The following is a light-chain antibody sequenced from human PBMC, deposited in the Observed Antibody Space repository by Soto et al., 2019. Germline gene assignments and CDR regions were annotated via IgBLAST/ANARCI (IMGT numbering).Light chain of an antibody. CDR1: QGISSW. CDR2: AAS. CDR3: QQANSFPIT. J-gene: IGKJ5*01. V-gene: IGKV1-12*01. Sequence: DVQMTQSPSSLSASLGDRVTVSCRASQGISSWLAWYQKKPGKAPKLLIYAASSLQSGVPSRFSGSGSGTDFTLTISSLQPEDCAIYFCQQANSFPITFGQGTRLAIK.